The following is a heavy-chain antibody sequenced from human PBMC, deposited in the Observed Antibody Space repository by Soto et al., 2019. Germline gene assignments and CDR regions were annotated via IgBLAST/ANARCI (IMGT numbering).Heavy chain of an antibody. J-gene: IGHJ6*02. Sequence: QVQLVQSGAEVKKPGSSVKVSCKASGGTFSSYAISWVRQAPGQGLEWMGGIIPIFGTANYAQKFQGRVTITADKSTSTAYMELSSLRSEDTAVYYCARVSTSGGLLYYYYGMDVWCQGTTVTVSS. D-gene: IGHD3-10*01. CDR2: IIPIFGTA. CDR1: GGTFSSYA. V-gene: IGHV1-69*06. CDR3: ARVSTSGGLLYYYYGMDV.